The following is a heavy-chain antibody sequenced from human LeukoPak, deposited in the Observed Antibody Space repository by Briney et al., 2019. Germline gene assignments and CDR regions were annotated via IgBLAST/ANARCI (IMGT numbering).Heavy chain of an antibody. CDR1: GFTFSSYG. D-gene: IGHD1-26*01. Sequence: PGGSLRLSCAASGFTFSSYGMSWVRQAPGKGLEWVADIKGDGGEKYYVDSVKGRFTISRDNAKTSLYLQLNSLRADDTAVYYCARDDPRVGATETDWGQGILVTVSS. V-gene: IGHV3-7*01. CDR3: ARDDPRVGATETD. J-gene: IGHJ4*02. CDR2: IKGDGGEK.